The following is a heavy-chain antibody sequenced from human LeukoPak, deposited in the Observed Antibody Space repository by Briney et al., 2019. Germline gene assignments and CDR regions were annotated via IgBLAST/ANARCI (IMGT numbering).Heavy chain of an antibody. D-gene: IGHD5-12*01. V-gene: IGHV3-48*01. CDR3: ARGGYSGYDY. CDR1: GFTFSSYT. Sequence: PGGSLRLSCAASGFTFSSYTMNWVRQAPGKGLEWVSYISSSSSTIYYADSVKGRFTISRDNAKNSLYLQMNSLRAEGTAVYYCARGGYSGYDYWGQGTLVTVSS. J-gene: IGHJ4*02. CDR2: ISSSSSTI.